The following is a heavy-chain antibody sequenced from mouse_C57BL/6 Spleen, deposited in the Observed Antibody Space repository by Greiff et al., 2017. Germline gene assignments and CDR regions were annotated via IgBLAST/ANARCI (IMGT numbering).Heavy chain of an antibody. CDR1: GFNIKDDY. CDR3: TTDDCYGSSSSWFAY. CDR2: IDPENGDT. V-gene: IGHV14-4*01. J-gene: IGHJ3*01. Sequence: VQLKQSGAELVRPGASVKLSCTASGFNIKDDYMHWVKQRPEQGLEWIGWIDPENGDTEYASKFQGKATITADTSSNTAYLQLSSLTSEDTAVYYCTTDDCYGSSSSWFAYWGQGTLVTVSA. D-gene: IGHD1-1*01.